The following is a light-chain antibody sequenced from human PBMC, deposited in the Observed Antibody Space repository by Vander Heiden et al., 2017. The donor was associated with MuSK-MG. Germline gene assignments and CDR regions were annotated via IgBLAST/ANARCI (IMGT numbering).Light chain of an antibody. Sequence: DIQMTQSPSSLSASVGDRVTITCRASQSISSYLNWYQQKPGKAPKLLIYAASSLQSGVPSRFSGSGSGKDFPLTISSRQHEDFAPHYCQQSDSNPPFTFGHGTKVDIK. V-gene: IGKV1-39*01. CDR3: QQSDSNPPFT. CDR1: QSISSY. J-gene: IGKJ3*01. CDR2: AAS.